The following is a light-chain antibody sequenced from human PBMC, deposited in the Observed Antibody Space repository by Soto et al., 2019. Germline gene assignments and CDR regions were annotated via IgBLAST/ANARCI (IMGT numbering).Light chain of an antibody. CDR3: QQYNNWPRT. CDR2: GAS. V-gene: IGKV3D-15*01. CDR1: QSLSSN. J-gene: IGKJ1*01. Sequence: EIVMTQSPATLSVSPGERATLSCRASQSLSSNLAWYQQKPGQAPILLIYGASTRATDIPARFSGSGSATEFTLTISSLQSEDFAVYYCQQYNNWPRTFGQGNKVEIK.